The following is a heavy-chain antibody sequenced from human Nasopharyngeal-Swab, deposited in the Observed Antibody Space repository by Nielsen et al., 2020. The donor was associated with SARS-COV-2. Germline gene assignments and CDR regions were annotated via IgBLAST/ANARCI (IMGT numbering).Heavy chain of an antibody. Sequence: SETLSLTWTVSGGSIMSSSYYWGWIRQHPGKGLEWIGVIYYTGSAHYSPSLKSRVTISVDTSRNQFFLRVASVTAEDTAVYYCARQTGMDVWGQGTSVTVSS. CDR3: ARQTGMDV. J-gene: IGHJ6*02. CDR2: IYYTGSA. V-gene: IGHV4-39*01. CDR1: GGSIMSSSYY.